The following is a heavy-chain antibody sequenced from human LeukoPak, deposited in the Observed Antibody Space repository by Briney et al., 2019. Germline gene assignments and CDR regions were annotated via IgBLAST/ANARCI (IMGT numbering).Heavy chain of an antibody. J-gene: IGHJ6*03. CDR1: GYTFTAYY. CDR3: ARDLSHGLDYYHYMDV. V-gene: IGHV1-2*02. Sequence: GASVKVSCKASGYTFTAYYMHWVRQAPGQGLEWIGWISPSSGVTNYAQKFQGRVSLTRDTFIGTAYMELSSLRSDDTAVYYCARDLSHGLDYYHYMDVWGSGTTVTVSS. CDR2: ISPSSGVT. D-gene: IGHD6-6*01.